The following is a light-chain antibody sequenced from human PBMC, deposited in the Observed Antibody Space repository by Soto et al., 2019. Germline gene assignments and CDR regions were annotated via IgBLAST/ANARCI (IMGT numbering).Light chain of an antibody. J-gene: IGKJ1*01. Sequence: EIVLTQSPGTLSLSPGERATLSCWASRSVSSTTLAWYQQKPGQAPTLLIYGASIRVTAIPDRFSGGGSWRDFPLTIGRLEREEVAVYYYVKYGSSQSFGQGTKVHIK. CDR1: RSVSSTT. CDR2: GAS. CDR3: VKYGSSQS. V-gene: IGKV3-20*01.